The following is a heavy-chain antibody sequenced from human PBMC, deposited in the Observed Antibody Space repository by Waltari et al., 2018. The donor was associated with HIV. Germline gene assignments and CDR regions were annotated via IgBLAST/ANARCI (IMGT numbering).Heavy chain of an antibody. CDR1: VSTGSRHY. V-gene: IGHV3-53*01. J-gene: IGHJ6*02. Sequence: EVQLVEHGGGLIKTGGSMRFSCAAYVSTGSRHYLRWGRQAPGKGLEWVSVIYSGGSTYYADSVKGRFTISRDNSKNTLYLQMNSLRAEDTAVYYCASRALYYYGMDVWGQGTTVTVSS. CDR2: IYSGGST. CDR3: ASRALYYYGMDV.